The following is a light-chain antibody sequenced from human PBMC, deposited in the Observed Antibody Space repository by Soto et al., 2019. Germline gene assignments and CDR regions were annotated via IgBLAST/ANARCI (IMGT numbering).Light chain of an antibody. J-gene: IGKJ1*01. CDR3: QQFNNYPWT. V-gene: IGKV1-5*03. CDR1: QSISSW. Sequence: DILMTQSPSTLSASVGDRVTITCRASQSISSWLAWYQQKPGKAPKLLIYKASSLESGVPSRFSGSGSGTEFTHTISSLQPDDFATYYCQQFNNYPWTFCQGTRVEIK. CDR2: KAS.